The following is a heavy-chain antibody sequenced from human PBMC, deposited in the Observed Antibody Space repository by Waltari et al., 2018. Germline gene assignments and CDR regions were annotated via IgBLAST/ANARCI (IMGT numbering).Heavy chain of an antibody. CDR1: GFYFNGHA. V-gene: IGHV3-23*01. J-gene: IGHJ4*02. CDR2: INHSGDRT. D-gene: IGHD1-26*01. CDR3: AKGHGSGSWLIDY. Sequence: EVQLLESGGGLVQPGGSLGLSCSASGFYFNGHAMNWARQAPGKRPEWVSGINHSGDRTFYADSVRGRFTISRDNSKNTLYLEMNRLRDEDTALYYCAKGHGSGSWLIDYWGQGTLVTVSS.